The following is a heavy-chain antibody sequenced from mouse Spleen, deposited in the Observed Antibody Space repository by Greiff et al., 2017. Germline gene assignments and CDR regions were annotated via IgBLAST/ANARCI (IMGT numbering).Heavy chain of an antibody. Sequence: QVQLQQPGAELVMPGASVKLSCKASGYTFTSYWMHWVKQRPGQGLEWIGEIDPSDSYTNYNQKFKGKATLTVDKSSSTAYMQLSSLTSVDSAVFYCARWILRTKGPFDYWGQGTTLTVSS. CDR1: GYTFTSYW. V-gene: IGHV1-69*01. CDR2: IDPSDSYT. J-gene: IGHJ2*01. CDR3: ARWILRTKGPFDY.